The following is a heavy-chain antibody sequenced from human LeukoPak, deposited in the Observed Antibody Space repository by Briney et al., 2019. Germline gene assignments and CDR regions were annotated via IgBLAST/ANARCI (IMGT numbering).Heavy chain of an antibody. CDR1: GGSFSGYY. D-gene: IGHD6-13*01. CDR3: ARRWGSRDN. V-gene: IGHV4-34*01. J-gene: IGHJ4*02. Sequence: PSETLSLTCAVYGGSFSGYYWSWIRQPPGKGLEWIGEINHSGSTNYNPSLKSRVTISVDTSKNQFSLKLSSVTAADTAVYYCARRWGSRDNWGQGTLVTVSS. CDR2: INHSGST.